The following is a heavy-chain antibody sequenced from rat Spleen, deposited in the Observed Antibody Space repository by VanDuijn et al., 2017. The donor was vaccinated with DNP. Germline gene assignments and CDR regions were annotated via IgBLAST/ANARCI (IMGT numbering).Heavy chain of an antibody. CDR2: IFYDGSTT. J-gene: IGHJ2*01. V-gene: IGHV5S10*01. CDR1: GFTFSDFN. Sequence: EVSLVESGGGSVQPGRSLKLSCAASGFTFSDFNMAWVRQAPKKGLEWVATIFYDGSTTYYGDSVKGRFTISRDDAKNTLYLQMDSLRSEDTATYYCATHGFGYFDYWGQGVVVTVSS. CDR3: ATHGFGYFDY. D-gene: IGHD4-3*01.